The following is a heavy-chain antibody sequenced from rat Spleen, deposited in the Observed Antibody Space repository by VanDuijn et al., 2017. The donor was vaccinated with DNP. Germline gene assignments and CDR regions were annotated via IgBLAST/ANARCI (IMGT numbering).Heavy chain of an antibody. CDR1: GFNFSNYY. CDR2: ISYDGSST. V-gene: IGHV5-7*01. J-gene: IGHJ4*01. D-gene: IGHD1-1*01. Sequence: EVQLVESGGGLVQPGRSMKLSCTVSGFNFSNYYMAWVRQAPTKGLEWVATISYDGSSTYYRDSVKGRFTISRDNAKSTLYLQMDSLRSEDTATYYCARPGGLLQSYAMDAWGQGTSVTVSS. CDR3: ARPGGLLQSYAMDA.